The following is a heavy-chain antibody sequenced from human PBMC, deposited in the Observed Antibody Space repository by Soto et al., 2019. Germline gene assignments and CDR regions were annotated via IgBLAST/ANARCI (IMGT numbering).Heavy chain of an antibody. CDR2: IHHSGSI. CDR1: GDTIRSVYYH. CDR3: AREDDGGDSLDV. J-gene: IGHJ6*02. D-gene: IGHD2-21*02. Sequence: SETLSLTCTVSGDTIRSVYYHWTWIRQSPGKGLEWIGYIHHSGSILYNPSLKSRVTISVDTSKNQFSLHLTSVTAADTAVYFCAREDDGGDSLDVWGQGTTVTVSS. V-gene: IGHV4-30-4*08.